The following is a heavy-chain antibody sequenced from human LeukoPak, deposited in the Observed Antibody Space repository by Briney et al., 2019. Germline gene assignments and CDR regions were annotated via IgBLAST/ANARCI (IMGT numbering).Heavy chain of an antibody. CDR1: GYTFNSYG. CDR2: MNPNSGNT. V-gene: IGHV1-8*03. D-gene: IGHD3-10*01. CDR3: ARARGPRQKDDY. J-gene: IGHJ4*02. Sequence: ASVKVSCKASGYTFNSYGINWVRQATGQGLEWMGWMNPNSGNTGYAQKFQGRVTITRNTSISTAYMELSSLRSEDTAVYYCARARGPRQKDDYWGQGTLVTVSS.